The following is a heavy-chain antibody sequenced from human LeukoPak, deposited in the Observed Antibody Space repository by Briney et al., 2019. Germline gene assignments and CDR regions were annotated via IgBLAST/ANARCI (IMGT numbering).Heavy chain of an antibody. CDR1: GFTFSSYS. Sequence: GGSLRLSCAASGFTFSSYSMNWVRQAPGKGLEWVSAISGSGGSTYYADSVKGRFTISRDNSKNTLYLQMNSLRAEDTAVYYCAKSTGISKLGYCSSTSCYPATGYYYGMDVWGQGTTVTVSS. J-gene: IGHJ6*02. CDR3: AKSTGISKLGYCSSTSCYPATGYYYGMDV. CDR2: ISGSGGST. D-gene: IGHD2-2*01. V-gene: IGHV3-23*01.